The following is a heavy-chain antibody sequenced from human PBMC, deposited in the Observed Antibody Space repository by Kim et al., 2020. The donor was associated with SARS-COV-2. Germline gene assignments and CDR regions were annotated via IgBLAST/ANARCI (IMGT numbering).Heavy chain of an antibody. J-gene: IGHJ6*02. CDR3: AKIKTTEAYYWYGMDV. Sequence: GGSLRLSCAASGFTFSTYHMTWVRQVPGKGLECVSTISASDGRTYYADSVKGRFTISRDNSKNTLYLQLNNVRDEDTALYYCAKIKTTEAYYWYGMDVWGQGTTVTVSS. CDR1: GFTFSTYH. CDR2: ISASDGRT. V-gene: IGHV3-23*01. D-gene: IGHD3-22*01.